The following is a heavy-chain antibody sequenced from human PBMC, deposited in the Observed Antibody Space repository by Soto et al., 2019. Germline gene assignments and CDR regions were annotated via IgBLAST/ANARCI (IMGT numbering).Heavy chain of an antibody. V-gene: IGHV4-59*01. Sequence: PSETLSLTCTVSGGSISSYYWSWIRQPPGKGLEWIGYIYYSGSTNYNPSLKSRVTISVDTSKNQFSLKLSSVTAADTAVYYCARQSKIFGVVTKKYYGMDVWGQGTTVTVSS. CDR2: IYYSGST. J-gene: IGHJ6*02. CDR1: GGSISSYY. D-gene: IGHD3-3*01. CDR3: ARQSKIFGVVTKKYYGMDV.